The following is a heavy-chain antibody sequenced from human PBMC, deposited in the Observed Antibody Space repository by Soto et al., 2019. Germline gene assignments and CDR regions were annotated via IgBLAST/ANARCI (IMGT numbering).Heavy chain of an antibody. CDR3: ARAEERITIFGVVIRFDP. J-gene: IGHJ5*02. V-gene: IGHV4-4*07. D-gene: IGHD3-3*01. CDR2: IYTSGST. Sequence: SETLSLNCTVSGGSISSYYWSWIRQPAGKGLEWIGRIYTSGSTNYNPSLKSRVTMSVDTSKNQFSLKLSSVTAADTAVYYCARAEERITIFGVVIRFDPWGQGTLVTVSS. CDR1: GGSISSYY.